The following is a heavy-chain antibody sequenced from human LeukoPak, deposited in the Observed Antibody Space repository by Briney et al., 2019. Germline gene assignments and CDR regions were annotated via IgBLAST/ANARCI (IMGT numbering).Heavy chain of an antibody. CDR1: GGSISSYY. CDR3: ARGGYSRLGYRN. Sequence: ASETLSLTCTVSGGSISSYYWSWIRQPPGKGLEWIGEINHSGSTNYNPSLKSRVTISVDTSKNQFSLKLSSVTAADTAVYYCARGGYSRLGYRNWGQGTLVTVSS. J-gene: IGHJ4*02. CDR2: INHSGST. D-gene: IGHD6-13*01. V-gene: IGHV4-34*01.